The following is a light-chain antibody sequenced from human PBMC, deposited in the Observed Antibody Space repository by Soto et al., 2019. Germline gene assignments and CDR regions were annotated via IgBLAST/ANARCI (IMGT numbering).Light chain of an antibody. CDR1: NSNIGTGYD. CDR3: QSYDSSLSAVI. V-gene: IGLV1-40*01. CDR2: DDD. Sequence: QSVLTQPPSVSGAPGQRVTISCTGSNSNIGTGYDVHWYQQFPGTAPKLLIYDDDNRPSGVPDRFSGSKSGTSASLAITGLQAEDEADYYCQSYDSSLSAVIFGGGTQLTVL. J-gene: IGLJ2*01.